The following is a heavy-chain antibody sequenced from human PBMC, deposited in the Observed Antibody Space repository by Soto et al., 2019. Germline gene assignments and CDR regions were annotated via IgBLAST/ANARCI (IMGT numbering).Heavy chain of an antibody. Sequence: QVQLVQSGAEVKKPGASVKVSCKASGYTFTSYAMHWVRQAPGQRLEWMGWINAGNGNTKYSQKFQGRVTITRDTSASTAYMELSSLRSEDTAVYYCARDAVGATGAFDIWGQGTMVTVSS. D-gene: IGHD1-26*01. J-gene: IGHJ3*02. V-gene: IGHV1-3*01. CDR3: ARDAVGATGAFDI. CDR2: INAGNGNT. CDR1: GYTFTSYA.